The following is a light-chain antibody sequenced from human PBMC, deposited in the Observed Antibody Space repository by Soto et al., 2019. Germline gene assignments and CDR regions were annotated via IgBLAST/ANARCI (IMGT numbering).Light chain of an antibody. V-gene: IGKV3-20*01. CDR1: QSVTSSH. Sequence: EIVLTQTPGTLSLSPGERATLSCRASQSVTSSHLAWYQQKPGQAPRLLIYGASTRATGIPDRFSGSGSDTDFSLTIRRLDPEDFAVYYCQQYATSARLTFGPGTNVDI. J-gene: IGKJ3*01. CDR3: QQYATSARLT. CDR2: GAS.